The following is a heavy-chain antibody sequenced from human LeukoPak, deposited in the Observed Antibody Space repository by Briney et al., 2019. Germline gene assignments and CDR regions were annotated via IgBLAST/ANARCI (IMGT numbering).Heavy chain of an antibody. CDR1: GFSFSRYW. V-gene: IGHV3-74*01. CDR3: AKDHSSGYRPVDAFDI. D-gene: IGHD6-19*01. Sequence: GGSLRLSCAASGFSFSRYWMHWVRQAPGKGLVWVSRINSDGSMTDYADSVKGRFTISRDNAENTLNVQMNSLRAEDTAVYYCAKDHSSGYRPVDAFDIWGQGTMVTVSS. J-gene: IGHJ3*02. CDR2: INSDGSMT.